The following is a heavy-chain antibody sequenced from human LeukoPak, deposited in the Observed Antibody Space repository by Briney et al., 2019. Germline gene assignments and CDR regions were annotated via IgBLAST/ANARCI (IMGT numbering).Heavy chain of an antibody. Sequence: GASVKVSCKASGYTFTGYYMHWVRQAPGQGLEWMGWINPNSGGTNHAQKFQGRVTMTRDTSISTAYMELSRLRSDDTAVYYCARVVNRIVGATTHDYWGQGTLVTVSS. CDR2: INPNSGGT. CDR1: GYTFTGYY. D-gene: IGHD1-26*01. CDR3: ARVVNRIVGATTHDY. V-gene: IGHV1-2*02. J-gene: IGHJ4*02.